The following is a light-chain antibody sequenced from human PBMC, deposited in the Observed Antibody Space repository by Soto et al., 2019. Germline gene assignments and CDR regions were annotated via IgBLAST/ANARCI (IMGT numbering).Light chain of an antibody. CDR1: QSVSSNF. V-gene: IGKV3-20*01. CDR2: GAS. Sequence: EIVLTQSPGTLSLSPGERVTLSCRASQSVSSNFLAWYQQKPGQAPRLLIYGASNRAAGIPDRFSGSVSGTDGTLTISRLEHEDGSVYYCHQYSSSSRTFGQGTKVDIK. CDR3: HQYSSSSRT. J-gene: IGKJ1*01.